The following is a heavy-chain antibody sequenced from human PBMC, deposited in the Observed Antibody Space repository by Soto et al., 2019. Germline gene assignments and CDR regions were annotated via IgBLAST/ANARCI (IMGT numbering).Heavy chain of an antibody. CDR1: GFTFSSYG. J-gene: IGHJ5*02. Sequence: PGGSLRLSCAASGFTFSSYGMHWVRQAPGKGLEWVAVISYDGSNKYYADSVKGRFTISRDNSKNTLYLQMNSLRAEDTAVYYCAKERLIWFGTSPWFDPWGQGTLVTVSS. CDR2: ISYDGSNK. CDR3: AKERLIWFGTSPWFDP. D-gene: IGHD3-10*01. V-gene: IGHV3-30*18.